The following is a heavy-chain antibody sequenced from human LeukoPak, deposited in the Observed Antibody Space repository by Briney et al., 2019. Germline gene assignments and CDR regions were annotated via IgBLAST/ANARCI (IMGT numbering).Heavy chain of an antibody. D-gene: IGHD2-8*01. J-gene: IGHJ4*02. CDR3: ARDSYPYCTNGVCYRYDY. V-gene: IGHV1-2*02. CDR2: INPNSGGT. CDR1: GYTFTGYY. Sequence: ASVKVSCKASGYTFTGYYMHWVRPAPGQGLEWMGWINPNSGGTNYAQKFQGRVTMTRDTSISTAYMELSRLRSDDTAVYYCARDSYPYCTNGVCYRYDYWGQGTLVTVSS.